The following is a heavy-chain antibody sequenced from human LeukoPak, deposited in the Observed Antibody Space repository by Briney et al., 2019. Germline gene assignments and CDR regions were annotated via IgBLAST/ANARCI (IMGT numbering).Heavy chain of an antibody. D-gene: IGHD4-23*01. CDR1: GFTFSSYS. Sequence: GGSLRLSCAASGFTFSSYSMNWVRQAPGKGLEWVSSISSSSSYIYYADSVKGRFTISRDNAQNSLYLQMNSLRAEDTALYYCAKDKSRGSYGGNSGFDYWGQGTLVTVSS. CDR3: AKDKSRGSYGGNSGFDY. CDR2: ISSSSSYI. V-gene: IGHV3-21*04. J-gene: IGHJ4*02.